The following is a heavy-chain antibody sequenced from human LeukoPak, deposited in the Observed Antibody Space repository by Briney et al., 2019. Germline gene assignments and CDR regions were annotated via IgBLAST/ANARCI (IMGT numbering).Heavy chain of an antibody. J-gene: IGHJ4*02. CDR2: INPNSGGT. D-gene: IGHD3-10*01. V-gene: IGHV1-2*02. CDR3: ARDLEGYHYGSGNYPQ. Sequence: ASMTVSCKASGYTFTGYYIHWLRQAPGQGLEWMGFINPNSGGTNYAQKFQGRVTMTRDTSISTAYMELSSLTSDDTAEYYCARDLEGYHYGSGNYPQWGQGTLITVSS. CDR1: GYTFTGYY.